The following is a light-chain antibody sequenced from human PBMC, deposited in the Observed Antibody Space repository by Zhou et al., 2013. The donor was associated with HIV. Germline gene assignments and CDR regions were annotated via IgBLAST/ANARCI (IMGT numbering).Light chain of an antibody. CDR3: LQHNSLPQT. J-gene: IGKJ1*01. CDR1: QDIKRW. CDR2: ATS. V-gene: IGKV1D-12*01. Sequence: DIQMTQSPSSVSASVGDRVTITCRASQDIKRWLAWYQQKPGKAPKLLIYATSSLQSGVPSRFSGSGSGTEFTLTISSLHLEDFATYFCLQHNSLPQTFGQGTKVEIK.